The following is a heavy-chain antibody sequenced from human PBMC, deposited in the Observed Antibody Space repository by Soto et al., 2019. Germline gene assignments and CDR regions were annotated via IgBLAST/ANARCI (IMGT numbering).Heavy chain of an antibody. V-gene: IGHV4-30-2*01. J-gene: IGHJ6*02. CDR3: ARLCFDYDTSTAYYNVLHYYGVDV. Sequence: PSETLSLTCAVSGGSISSGGYSWSWIRQPPGKGLEWIGYIYHSVSTYYNPSLKSRVTISVDRSKNQFSLKLISVTAADTAMYYCARLCFDYDTSTAYYNVLHYYGVDVWGQGTLVTVSS. D-gene: IGHD3-9*01. CDR1: GGSISSGGYS. CDR2: IYHSVST.